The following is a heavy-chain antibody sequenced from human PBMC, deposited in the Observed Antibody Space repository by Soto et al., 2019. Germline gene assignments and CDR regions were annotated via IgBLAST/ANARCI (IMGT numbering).Heavy chain of an antibody. CDR2: ISGGGGST. V-gene: IGHV3-23*01. D-gene: IGHD4-17*01. J-gene: IGHJ6*02. CDR3: ATARTTVDYHYGMDV. CDR1: GFTFSSYA. Sequence: EVQLLESGGGLVQPGGSLRLSCAASGFTFSSYAMTWVRQAPGKGLEWVSGISGGGGSTYYADSVKGRFTISRDNSKNTLFLQMNSLRAEDTAVYYCATARTTVDYHYGMDVWGQGTTVTVSS.